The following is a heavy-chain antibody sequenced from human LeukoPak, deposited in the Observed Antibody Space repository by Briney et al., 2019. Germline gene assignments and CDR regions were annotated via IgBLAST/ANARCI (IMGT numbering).Heavy chain of an antibody. Sequence: GGSLRLSCAASGFTFSSYGMHWVRQAPGKGLEWVAFIRYDGSNKYYADSVKGRFTISRDNSKNTPYLQMNSLRAEDTAVYYCAKDRYSKGAEDYFDYWGQGTLVTVSS. CDR2: IRYDGSNK. V-gene: IGHV3-30*02. CDR1: GFTFSSYG. CDR3: AKDRYSKGAEDYFDY. D-gene: IGHD4-11*01. J-gene: IGHJ4*02.